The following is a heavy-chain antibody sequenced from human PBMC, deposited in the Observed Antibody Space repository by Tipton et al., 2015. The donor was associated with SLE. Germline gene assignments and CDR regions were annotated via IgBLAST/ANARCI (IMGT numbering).Heavy chain of an antibody. CDR2: IYSSGST. D-gene: IGHD1-26*01. J-gene: IGHJ4*02. CDR3: ARGLFGWELPY. V-gene: IGHV4-31*03. Sequence: TLSLTCTVSGGSVNSGTYYWSWIRHHPGKGLEWIGNIYSSGSTKYNPSLKSRVTISIDTSENQFSLKLTSVTAADTAVYYCARGLFGWELPYWGQGTLVTVSS. CDR1: GGSVNSGTYY.